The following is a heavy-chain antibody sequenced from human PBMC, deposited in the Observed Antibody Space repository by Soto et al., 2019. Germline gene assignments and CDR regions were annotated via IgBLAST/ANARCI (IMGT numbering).Heavy chain of an antibody. CDR2: ISGSDGKT. Sequence: PGGSLRLSCAASGFSFGSDALSWVRQAPGKGLEWVSTISGSDGKTFYADSVKGRFSISRDTSQSTLYLQMNSLRADDTAMYYCARWSYLDYWGQGTRVTVSS. CDR1: GFSFGSDA. CDR3: ARWSYLDY. J-gene: IGHJ4*02. V-gene: IGHV3-23*01. D-gene: IGHD3-3*01.